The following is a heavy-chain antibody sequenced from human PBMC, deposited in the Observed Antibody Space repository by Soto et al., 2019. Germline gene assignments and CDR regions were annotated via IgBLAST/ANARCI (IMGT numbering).Heavy chain of an antibody. CDR2: MNPNSGNT. CDR3: PIVGARPTDY. D-gene: IGHD1-26*01. CDR1: GYTFTSYD. V-gene: IGHV1-8*01. Sequence: ASVMVSCKASGYTFTSYDINWVRQATGQGLEWMGWMNPNSGNTGYAQKFQGRVTMTRNTAINTAYMELSSLSFEDTAVYYCPIVGARPTDYWGQGTLVTVSS. J-gene: IGHJ4*02.